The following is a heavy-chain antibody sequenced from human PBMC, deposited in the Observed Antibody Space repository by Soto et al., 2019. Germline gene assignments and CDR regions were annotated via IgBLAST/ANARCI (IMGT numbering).Heavy chain of an antibody. CDR2: LTNDGGHT. V-gene: IGHV3-11*01. CDR1: GFTFSGHY. J-gene: IGHJ3*01. D-gene: IGHD1-1*01. Sequence: GGSLRLSCVASGFTFSGHYMNWIRQAPGKGLEWLAYLTNDGGHTYYADSVRGRFTIWRDNAKDSLYLQINDLRADDTGVYYCAKDRHDRNIRTDAFDVWGQGTTVTVSS. CDR3: AKDRHDRNIRTDAFDV.